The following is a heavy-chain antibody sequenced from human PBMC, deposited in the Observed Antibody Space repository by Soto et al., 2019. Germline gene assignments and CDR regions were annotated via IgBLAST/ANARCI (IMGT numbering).Heavy chain of an antibody. CDR3: ARQPGAAAGKTHYYYYGMDV. J-gene: IGHJ6*02. CDR1: CGSISSSNW. D-gene: IGHD6-13*01. CDR2: IYHSGST. Sequence: SETLSLTCAVSCGSISSSNWWSWVRQPPGKGLEWIGEIYHSGSTNYNPSLKSRVTISVDKSKNQFSLKLSSVTAADTAVYYCARQPGAAAGKTHYYYYGMDVWGQGTTVTVSS. V-gene: IGHV4-4*02.